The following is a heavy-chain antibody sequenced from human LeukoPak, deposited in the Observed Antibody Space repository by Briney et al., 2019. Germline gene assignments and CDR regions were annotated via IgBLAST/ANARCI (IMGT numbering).Heavy chain of an antibody. V-gene: IGHV1-3*01. CDR3: ARVRGYSYAHGAFDI. CDR2: TNAGNGNT. CDR1: GYTFTSYA. J-gene: IGHJ3*02. D-gene: IGHD5-18*01. Sequence: ASVKVSCKASGYTFTSYAMHWVRQAPGQRLEWMGWTNAGNGNTKYSQKFQGRVTITRDTSASTAYMELSSLRSEDTAVYYCARVRGYSYAHGAFDIWGQGTMVTVSS.